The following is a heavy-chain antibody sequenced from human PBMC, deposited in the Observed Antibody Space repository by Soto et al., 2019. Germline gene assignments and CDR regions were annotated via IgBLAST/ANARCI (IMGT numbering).Heavy chain of an antibody. J-gene: IGHJ4*02. Sequence: ASVKVSCKASGYTFTSYGISWVRQAPGQGLEWMGWINPHSGETHYAQKFQGRVTMTRDTSINTAHMELRRLRSDDSAVYYCARQRRDGYNYFAYWGQGTPVTVSS. CDR2: INPHSGET. CDR3: ARQRRDGYNYFAY. V-gene: IGHV1-2*02. CDR1: GYTFTSYG. D-gene: IGHD5-12*01.